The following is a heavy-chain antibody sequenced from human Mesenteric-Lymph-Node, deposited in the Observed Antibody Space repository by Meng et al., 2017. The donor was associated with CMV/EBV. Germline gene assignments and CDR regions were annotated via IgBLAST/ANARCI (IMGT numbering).Heavy chain of an antibody. V-gene: IGHV4-59*01. CDR2: IYYSGST. J-gene: IGHJ4*02. Sequence: SETLSLTCTVSGGPISSYYWSWIRQPPGKGLEWIGYIYYSGSTIYNPSLKTRVTMSVDTSKNQFSLKLSSVTAADTAVYYCARGLHLGSYYFDSWGQGTLVTVSS. D-gene: IGHD2-21*01. CDR1: GGPISSYY. CDR3: ARGLHLGSYYFDS.